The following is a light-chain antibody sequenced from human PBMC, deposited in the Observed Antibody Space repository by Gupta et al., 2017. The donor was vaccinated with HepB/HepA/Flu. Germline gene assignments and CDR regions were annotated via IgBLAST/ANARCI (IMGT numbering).Light chain of an antibody. CDR1: QSLVHSNGYNY. J-gene: IGKJ2*02. Sequence: DLVMTQSPLSLPVTPGEPASISCRSSQSLVHSNGYNYLDWYLQKPGQSPQLLIYLGSNRASGVPDRFSGSGSGADFTLKISRVEADDVGVYYCMQALESPRTFGQGTNLEIK. V-gene: IGKV2-28*01. CDR3: MQALESPRT. CDR2: LGS.